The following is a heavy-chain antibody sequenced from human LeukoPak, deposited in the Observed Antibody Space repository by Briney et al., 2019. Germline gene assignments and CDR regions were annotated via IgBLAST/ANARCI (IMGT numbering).Heavy chain of an antibody. CDR1: GYTFISYG. CDR3: ARGASGWYYSVDY. CDR2: ISGYNGDT. V-gene: IGHV1-18*01. J-gene: IGHJ4*02. D-gene: IGHD6-19*01. Sequence: ASVKVSCKASGYTFISYGISWVRQAHGQGLEWMGYISGYNGDTHYAQKLQGRVTMTTDTSTSIAYMELRSLRSDDTAVYYCARGASGWYYSVDYWGQGTLVTVSS.